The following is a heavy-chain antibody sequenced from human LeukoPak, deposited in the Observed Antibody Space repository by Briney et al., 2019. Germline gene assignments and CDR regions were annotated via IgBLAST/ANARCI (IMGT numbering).Heavy chain of an antibody. D-gene: IGHD3-22*01. J-gene: IGHJ4*02. CDR2: IYPGDSDT. CDR1: GYSFTSYW. CDR3: ARPDYYDSSGYYVDY. V-gene: IGHV5-51*01. Sequence: GESLKISCKSSGYSFTSYWIGWVRQMPGKGLEWMGIIYPGDSDTRYSPSFQGQVTISADKSISTAYLQWSSLKASDTAMYYCARPDYYDSSGYYVDYWGQGTLVTVSS.